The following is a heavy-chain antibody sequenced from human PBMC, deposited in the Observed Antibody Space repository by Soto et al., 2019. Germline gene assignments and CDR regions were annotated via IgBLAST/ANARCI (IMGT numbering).Heavy chain of an antibody. V-gene: IGHV4-59*01. CDR1: GGSISSYY. CDR2: IYYSGST. Sequence: SETLSLTCTVSGGSISSYYWSWIRQPPGKGLEWIGYIYYSGSTNYNPSLKSRVTISVDTSKNQFSLKLSSVTAADTAVYYCASLRYDFWSGYYYYYYGMDVWGQGTTVTVSS. J-gene: IGHJ6*02. D-gene: IGHD3-3*01. CDR3: ASLRYDFWSGYYYYYYGMDV.